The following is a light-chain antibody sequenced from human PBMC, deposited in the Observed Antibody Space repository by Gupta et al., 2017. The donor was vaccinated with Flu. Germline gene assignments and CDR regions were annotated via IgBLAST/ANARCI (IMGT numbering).Light chain of an antibody. CDR3: QQYPESPLK. V-gene: IGKV3-20*01. Sequence: EIVLTQSPGTLSLSTGERATLSCRASQTMNNNNLAWYQQKPGQAPRLLIYGASTRATGIADRFSGSGSGTDFTLTISRLEPEDFAVYYCQQYPESPLKFGGGTKVEIK. J-gene: IGKJ4*02. CDR2: GAS. CDR1: QTMNNNN.